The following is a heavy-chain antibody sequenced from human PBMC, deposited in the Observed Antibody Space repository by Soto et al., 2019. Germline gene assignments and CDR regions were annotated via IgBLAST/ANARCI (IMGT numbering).Heavy chain of an antibody. CDR1: GGTFGSYA. CDR2: IIPIFGTA. V-gene: IGHV1-69*13. CDR3: ARDANGYSSSWYPDAFDI. Sequence: GASVKVSCKASGGTFGSYAISWVRQAPGQGLEWMGGIIPIFGTANYAQKFQGRVTITADESTSTAYMELSSLRSEDTAVYYCARDANGYSSSWYPDAFDIWGQGTMVTVSS. D-gene: IGHD6-13*01. J-gene: IGHJ3*02.